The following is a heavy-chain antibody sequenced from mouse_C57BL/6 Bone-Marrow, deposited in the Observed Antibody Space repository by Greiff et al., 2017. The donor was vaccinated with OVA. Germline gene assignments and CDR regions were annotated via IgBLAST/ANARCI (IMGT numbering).Heavy chain of an antibody. V-gene: IGHV1-64*01. CDR2: IHPNSGST. CDR3: ARQGDGYWDAMDY. CDR1: GYTFTSYW. D-gene: IGHD2-3*01. J-gene: IGHJ4*01. Sequence: QVQLKQPGAELVKPGASVKLSCKASGYTFTSYWMHWVKQRPGQGLEWIGMIHPNSGSTNYNEKFKSKATLTVDKSSSTAYMQLSSLTSEDSAVYYCARQGDGYWDAMDYWGQGTSVTVSS.